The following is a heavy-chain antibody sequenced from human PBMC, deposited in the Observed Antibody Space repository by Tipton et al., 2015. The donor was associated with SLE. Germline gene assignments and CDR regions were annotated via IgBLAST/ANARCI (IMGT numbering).Heavy chain of an antibody. V-gene: IGHV4-34*01. J-gene: IGHJ4*02. CDR2: INHSGST. CDR3: ARGDGITMVQGQDYFDY. CDR1: GGSFSGYY. D-gene: IGHD3-10*01. Sequence: TLSLTCAVYGGSFSGYYWSWIRQPPGKGLEWIGEINHSGSTNYNPSLKSRVTISVDTSKNQFSLKLSSVTAAGTAVYYCARGDGITMVQGQDYFDYWGQGPLVTVSS.